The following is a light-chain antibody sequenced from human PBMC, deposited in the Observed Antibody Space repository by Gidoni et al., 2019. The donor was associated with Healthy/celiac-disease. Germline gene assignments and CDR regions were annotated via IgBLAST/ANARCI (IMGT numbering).Light chain of an antibody. V-gene: IGKV1-33*01. J-gene: IGKJ4*01. CDR2: DAS. CDR3: QQYDNLPLT. CDR1: QDISNY. Sequence: QMTRSPSSLSASVGDRVTITCRASQDISNYLNWYQQKPGKAPKLLIYDASNLETGVPSRFSGSGSGTDFTFTISSLQPEDIATYYCQQYDNLPLTFGGXTKVEIK.